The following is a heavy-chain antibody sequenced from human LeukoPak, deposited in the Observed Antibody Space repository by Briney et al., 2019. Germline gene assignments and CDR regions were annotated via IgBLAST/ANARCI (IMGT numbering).Heavy chain of an antibody. CDR2: IYYSGST. CDR3: ARGGDGYTEYYFDY. CDR1: GGSISSGDNY. Sequence: KASETPSPTRTVSGGSISSGDNYWSWIRQPPGKGLEWIGYIYYSGSTYYNPSLKSRVTISVDTSKNQFSLKLSSVTAADTAVYYCARGGDGYTEYYFDYWGQATLATVSS. V-gene: IGHV4-30-4*01. D-gene: IGHD5-24*01. J-gene: IGHJ4*02.